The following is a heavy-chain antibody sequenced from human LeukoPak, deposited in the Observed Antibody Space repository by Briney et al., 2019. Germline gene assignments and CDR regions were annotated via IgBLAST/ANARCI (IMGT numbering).Heavy chain of an antibody. Sequence: PGGSLRLSCAASGFTFSSYGMHWVRQAPGKGLEWVAVIPYDGSNKYYADSVKGRFTISRDNSKNTLYLQMNSLRAEDTAVYYCAKDVAAADPFEYFQHWGQGTLVTVSS. CDR2: IPYDGSNK. J-gene: IGHJ1*01. CDR1: GFTFSSYG. D-gene: IGHD6-13*01. V-gene: IGHV3-30*18. CDR3: AKDVAAADPFEYFQH.